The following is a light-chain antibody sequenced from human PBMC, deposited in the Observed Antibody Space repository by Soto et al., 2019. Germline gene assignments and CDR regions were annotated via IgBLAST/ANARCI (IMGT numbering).Light chain of an antibody. J-gene: IGKJ4*01. Sequence: EIVLTQSPATLSLSPGERATLSCRTSQSVGSSLAWYQQKPGQPPRLLIYDSSNRATGIPGRFSGSGSGTDFTLTISSLEPADFAVYYCQQRSLRFTFGGGTKVDIK. V-gene: IGKV3-11*01. CDR2: DSS. CDR1: QSVGSS. CDR3: QQRSLRFT.